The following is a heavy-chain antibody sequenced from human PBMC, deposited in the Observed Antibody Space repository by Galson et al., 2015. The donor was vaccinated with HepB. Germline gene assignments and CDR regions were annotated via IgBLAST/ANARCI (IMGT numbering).Heavy chain of an antibody. V-gene: IGHV3-33*01. CDR1: GFTFSSYG. CDR3: ARDWVEVATIYYYYMDV. Sequence: SLRLSCAASGFTFSSYGMHWVRQAPGKGLEWVAVIWFDGSNKNYAESAKGRFTISSDNSKNTLYLQMNSLRAEDKAVYYCARDWVEVATIYYYYMDVWGQVTTVTVSS. J-gene: IGHJ6*03. CDR2: IWFDGSNK. D-gene: IGHD5-12*01.